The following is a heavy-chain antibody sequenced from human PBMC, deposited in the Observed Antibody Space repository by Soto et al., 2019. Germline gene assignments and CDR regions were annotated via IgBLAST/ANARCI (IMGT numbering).Heavy chain of an antibody. CDR2: IIPIFGTA. J-gene: IGHJ6*02. CDR3: AREGGGGYDRNYYYYYGMDV. Sequence: GASVKXSCKASGGTFSSYAISWVRQAPGQGLEWMGGIIPIFGTANYAQKFQGRVTITADESTSTAYMELSSLRSEDTAVYYCAREGGGGYDRNYYYYYGMDVWGQGTTVTVSS. D-gene: IGHD5-12*01. V-gene: IGHV1-69*13. CDR1: GGTFSSYA.